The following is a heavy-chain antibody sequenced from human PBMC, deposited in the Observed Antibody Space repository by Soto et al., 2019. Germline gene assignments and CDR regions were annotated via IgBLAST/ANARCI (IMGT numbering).Heavy chain of an antibody. J-gene: IGHJ3*02. CDR2: IYYSGST. Sequence: SETLSLTCTVSGGSISSYYWSWIRQPPGKGLEWIGYIYYSGSTNYNPSLKSRVTISVXRXXTXFXLXLXXXTSAXTAVYYCVREGQWMVRRAFDIWGQGTMVTVSS. CDR3: VREGQWMVRRAFDI. CDR1: GGSISSYY. D-gene: IGHD6-19*01. V-gene: IGHV4-59*01.